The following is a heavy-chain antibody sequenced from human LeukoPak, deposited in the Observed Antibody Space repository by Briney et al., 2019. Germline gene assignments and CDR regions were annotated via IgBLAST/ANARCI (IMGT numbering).Heavy chain of an antibody. V-gene: IGHV3-21*01. D-gene: IGHD1-1*01. CDR2: ISSSSSYI. CDR1: GFTFSSYS. Sequence: QTGGSLRLSCAASGFTFSSYSMNWVRQAPGKGLEWVSSISSSSSYIYYADSVKGRFTISRDNAKNSLYLQMNSLRAEDTAVYYCAREMAKLEPVRRTNYYYYMDVWGKGTTVTVSS. CDR3: AREMAKLEPVRRTNYYYYMDV. J-gene: IGHJ6*03.